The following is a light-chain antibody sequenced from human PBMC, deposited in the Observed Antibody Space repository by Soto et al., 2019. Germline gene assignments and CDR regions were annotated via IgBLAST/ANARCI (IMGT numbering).Light chain of an antibody. J-gene: IGLJ2*01. V-gene: IGLV2-11*01. CDR2: DVS. Sequence: QSALTQPRSVSGSPGQSVTISCTGTSSDVGGYNYVSWYQHHPGKAPKLMIYDVSKRPSGVPDRLSGSKFGNTASLTISGLQAEDEGDYYCCSYAGTNIVVFGGGTKLTVL. CDR1: SSDVGGYNY. CDR3: CSYAGTNIVV.